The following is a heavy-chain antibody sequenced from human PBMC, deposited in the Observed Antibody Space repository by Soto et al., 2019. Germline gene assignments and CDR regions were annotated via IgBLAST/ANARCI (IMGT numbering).Heavy chain of an antibody. J-gene: IGHJ6*02. CDR3: ARGEWLFLYYYGMDV. V-gene: IGHV4-61*01. CDR2: IYYSGST. D-gene: IGHD3-3*01. Sequence: TLSLTCTVSGGSVSSGSYYWSWIRQPPGKGLEWIGYIYYSGSTNYNPSLKSRVTISVDTSKNQFSLKLSSVTAADTAVYYCARGEWLFLYYYGMDVWGQGTTVTVSS. CDR1: GGSVSSGSYY.